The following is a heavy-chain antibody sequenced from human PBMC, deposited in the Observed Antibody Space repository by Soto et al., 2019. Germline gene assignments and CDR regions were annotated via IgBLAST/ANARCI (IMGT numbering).Heavy chain of an antibody. Sequence: GGSLRLSCAASGFTFSSYGMHWVRQAPGKGLEWVAVIWYDGSNKYYADSVKGRLTISRDNSKNTLYLQMNSLRAEDTAVYYCARSHYYDSSGYERPPDYWGQGTLVTVS. V-gene: IGHV3-33*01. CDR3: ARSHYYDSSGYERPPDY. D-gene: IGHD3-22*01. J-gene: IGHJ4*02. CDR2: IWYDGSNK. CDR1: GFTFSSYG.